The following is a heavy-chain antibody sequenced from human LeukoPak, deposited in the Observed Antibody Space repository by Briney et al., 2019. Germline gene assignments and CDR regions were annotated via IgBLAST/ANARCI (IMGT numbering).Heavy chain of an antibody. CDR3: ARGGAAAARKRGVDY. CDR1: GFTFSSYW. J-gene: IGHJ4*02. D-gene: IGHD6-13*01. V-gene: IGHV3-7*01. Sequence: GGSLRLSCTASGFTFSSYWMSWVRQAPGKGLERVASIKQDGSDKFYVASVKGRFTISRDNAKNSLYLQMNSLRAEDTAVYYCARGGAAAARKRGVDYWGQGTLVTVSS. CDR2: IKQDGSDK.